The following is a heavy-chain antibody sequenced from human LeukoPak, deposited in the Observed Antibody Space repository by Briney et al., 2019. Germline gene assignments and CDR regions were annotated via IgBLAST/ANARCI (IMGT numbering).Heavy chain of an antibody. CDR2: IDSDGSGT. Sequence: PGGSLRLSCAASGYTFSSFWIHWVRQAPGKGLEWVARIDSDGSGTRYADSVKGRFTISRDNSKNTLYLQMNSLRAEDTAVYYCARDRGPWGSSWKYYYYYGMDVWGQGTTVTVSS. D-gene: IGHD6-13*01. CDR1: GYTFSSFW. V-gene: IGHV3-74*01. CDR3: ARDRGPWGSSWKYYYYYGMDV. J-gene: IGHJ6*02.